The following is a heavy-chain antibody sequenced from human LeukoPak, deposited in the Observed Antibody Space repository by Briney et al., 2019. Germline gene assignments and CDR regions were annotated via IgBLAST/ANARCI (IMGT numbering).Heavy chain of an antibody. CDR2: IYYSGST. V-gene: IGHV4-59*01. Sequence: PETLSLTCTVSGGSISSYYWSWIRQPPGKGLEWIGYIYYSGSTNYNPSLKSRVTISVDTSKNQFSLKLSSVTAADTAVYYCGGGVYYDSSGYYYDAFDIWGQGTMVTVSS. CDR3: GGGVYYDSSGYYYDAFDI. CDR1: GGSISSYY. J-gene: IGHJ3*02. D-gene: IGHD3-22*01.